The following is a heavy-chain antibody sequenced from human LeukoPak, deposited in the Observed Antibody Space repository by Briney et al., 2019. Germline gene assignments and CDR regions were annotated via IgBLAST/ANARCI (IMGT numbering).Heavy chain of an antibody. D-gene: IGHD3-10*01. Sequence: PSETLSLTCAVYGGSFSGYYWSWIRQSPGKGLEWIGEINHSGSTNYNPSLKSRVTISVDTSKNQFSLKLSSVTAADTAVYYCARGDTMVRGVIKVNYYYYGMDVWGQGTTVTVSS. CDR1: GGSFSGYY. CDR3: ARGDTMVRGVIKVNYYYYGMDV. V-gene: IGHV4-34*01. CDR2: INHSGST. J-gene: IGHJ6*02.